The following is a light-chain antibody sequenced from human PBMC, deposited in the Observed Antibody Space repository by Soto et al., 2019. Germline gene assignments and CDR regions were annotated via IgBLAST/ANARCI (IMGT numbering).Light chain of an antibody. V-gene: IGLV2-14*01. CDR1: SSDIGVYNY. CDR3: SSYTTSNTYV. Sequence: QSALTQPASVSGSPGQSITFSCTGTSSDIGVYNYVSWYQQHPGKAPKLMIYEVNNRPSGVSNRFSGSKSGNTASLTISGLQAEDEAHYYCSSYTTSNTYVFGTGTKLTVL. CDR2: EVN. J-gene: IGLJ1*01.